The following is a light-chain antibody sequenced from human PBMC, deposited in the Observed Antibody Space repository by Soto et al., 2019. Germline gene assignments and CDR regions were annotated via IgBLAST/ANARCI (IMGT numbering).Light chain of an antibody. CDR2: EGS. J-gene: IGLJ1*01. CDR1: SSDVGSYNL. V-gene: IGLV2-23*01. CDR3: CSSAGSGTYV. Sequence: QSALTQPASVSGSPGQSITISCTGTSSDVGSYNLVSWYQQHPGKAPKLMIYEGSKRPSGVSNRFSGSKSGKTASLTISGLQAEDEADYYYCSSAGSGTYVFGTGTKLTVL.